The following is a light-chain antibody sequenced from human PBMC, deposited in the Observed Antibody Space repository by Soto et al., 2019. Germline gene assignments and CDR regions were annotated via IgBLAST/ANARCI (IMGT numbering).Light chain of an antibody. CDR2: CAS. V-gene: IGKV3-20*01. CDR1: QTVDRNY. J-gene: IGKJ4*01. Sequence: EIVLTQSPGTLSLSPGERVTLSCRASQTVDRNYLAWYRQKPGQAPRLLIYCASTRATGIPDRFSGSGSGTDFTLTISRLEPEDFAVYYCQQYGASPLTFGGGTKVDIK. CDR3: QQYGASPLT.